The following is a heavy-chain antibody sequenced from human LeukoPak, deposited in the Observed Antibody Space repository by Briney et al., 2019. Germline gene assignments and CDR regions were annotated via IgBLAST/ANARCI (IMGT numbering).Heavy chain of an antibody. D-gene: IGHD3-10*01. J-gene: IGHJ5*02. CDR2: ISWNSGSI. CDR3: AKDIQYYYGSGSSRLDP. Sequence: TGGSLRLSCAASGVNFDDYAMHWVRQAPGKGLEWVSSISWNSGSIGYADSVKGRFTISRDNAKNSLYLQMNSLRAEDTALYYCAKDIQYYYGSGSSRLDPWGQGTLVTVSS. CDR1: GVNFDDYA. V-gene: IGHV3-9*01.